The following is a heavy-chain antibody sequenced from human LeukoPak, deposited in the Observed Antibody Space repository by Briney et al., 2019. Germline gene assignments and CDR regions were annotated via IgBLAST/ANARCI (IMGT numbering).Heavy chain of an antibody. CDR1: GFTVSSNY. CDR3: ARAGNYYDSSGPDAFDI. CDR2: IYSGGST. J-gene: IGHJ3*02. Sequence: GGSLRLSCAASGFTVSSNYMSWVRQAPGKGLEWVSVIYSGGSTYYADSVKGRFTISRDNSKNTLYLQMNSLRAEDTAVYYCARAGNYYDSSGPDAFDIWGQGSMVTVSS. V-gene: IGHV3-53*01. D-gene: IGHD3-22*01.